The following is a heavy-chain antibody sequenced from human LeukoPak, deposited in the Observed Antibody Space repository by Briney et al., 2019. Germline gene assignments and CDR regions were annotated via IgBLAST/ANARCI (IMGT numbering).Heavy chain of an antibody. CDR2: IHHDGRI. CDR3: ARSHDHLWGNYPDY. D-gene: IGHD3-16*02. Sequence: SETLSLTCDVSGGSIDSTNWWNWVRQSPGKGLEWIGEIHHDGRINYNPSLKSRVTLSVDKSKNQFSLRLNSVTAADTAMYYCARSHDHLWGNYPDYWGQGTLVTVSS. CDR1: GGSIDSTNW. V-gene: IGHV4/OR15-8*01. J-gene: IGHJ4*02.